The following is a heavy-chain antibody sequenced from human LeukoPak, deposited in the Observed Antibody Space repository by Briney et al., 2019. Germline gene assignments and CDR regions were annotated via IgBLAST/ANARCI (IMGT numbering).Heavy chain of an antibody. CDR3: ANPPLDCSSTSCPSGY. V-gene: IGHV3-23*01. CDR2: ISGSGGST. D-gene: IGHD2-2*01. J-gene: IGHJ4*02. Sequence: GGSLRLSCAASGFTFSSYAMSWVRQAPGKGLEWVSAISGSGGSTYYADSVKGRFTISRDNSKNTLYLQMNGLRAEDTAVYYCANPPLDCSSTSCPSGYWGQGTLVTVSS. CDR1: GFTFSSYA.